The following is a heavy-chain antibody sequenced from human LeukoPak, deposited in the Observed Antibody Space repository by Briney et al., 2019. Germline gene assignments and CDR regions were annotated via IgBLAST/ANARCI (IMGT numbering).Heavy chain of an antibody. CDR2: IYYSGST. CDR1: GGSISSSSYY. V-gene: IGHV4-39*01. CDR3: ARHRQWLLAQDISAS. Sequence: SETLSLTCTVSGGSISSSSYYWGWIRQPPGKGLEWIGSIYYSGSTYYNPSLKIRVTISVDTSKNQFSLKLSSVTAADTAVYYCARHRQWLLAQDISASWGQGTLVTVSS. D-gene: IGHD6-6*01. J-gene: IGHJ4*02.